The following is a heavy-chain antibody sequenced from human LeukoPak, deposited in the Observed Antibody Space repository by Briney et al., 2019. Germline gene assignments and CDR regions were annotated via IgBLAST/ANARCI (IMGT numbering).Heavy chain of an antibody. CDR1: GLIFDGSW. V-gene: IGHV3-7*01. CDR3: ARERRYSGSYPPSFDY. J-gene: IGHJ4*02. Sequence: GGSLRLSCVGSGLIFDGSWLSWVRQTPGKGLEWVANIKQDGSEKYYLAPVRGRFTISRDNAKNSLYLQMNSLRAEDTAVYYCARERRYSGSYPPSFDYWGQGTLVTVSS. CDR2: IKQDGSEK. D-gene: IGHD1-26*01.